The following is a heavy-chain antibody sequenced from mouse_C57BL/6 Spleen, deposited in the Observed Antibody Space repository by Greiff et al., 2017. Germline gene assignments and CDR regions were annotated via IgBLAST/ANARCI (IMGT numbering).Heavy chain of an antibody. D-gene: IGHD2-1*01. CDR3: TRQIYYGNPRYFDV. CDR2: ISNGGGST. J-gene: IGHJ1*03. V-gene: IGHV5-12*01. Sequence: EVKLVESGGGLVQPGGSLKLSCAASGFTFSDYHMYWVRQTPEKRLEWVAYISNGGGSTYYPDTVKGRFTISRDNAKNTLYLQMSRLKSEDTAMYYCTRQIYYGNPRYFDVWGTGTTVTVSS. CDR1: GFTFSDYH.